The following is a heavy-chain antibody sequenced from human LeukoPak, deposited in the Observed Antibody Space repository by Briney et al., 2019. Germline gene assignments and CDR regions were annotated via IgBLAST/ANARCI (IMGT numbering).Heavy chain of an antibody. CDR3: AKPINSDIVVIPAANNWFDP. Sequence: PGGSLRLSCAASGFIFRSYGMYWLRQSLAKGLEWVAFIRYDGSNKYYADSVKGRFTVSRDNSKNTLYLQMNSLRAEDTAVYYCAKPINSDIVVIPAANNWFDPWGQGTLVTVSS. CDR2: IRYDGSNK. CDR1: GFIFRSYG. J-gene: IGHJ5*02. V-gene: IGHV3-30*02. D-gene: IGHD2-2*01.